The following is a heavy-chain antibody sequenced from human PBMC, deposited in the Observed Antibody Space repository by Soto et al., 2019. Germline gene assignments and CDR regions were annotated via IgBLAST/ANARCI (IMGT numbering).Heavy chain of an antibody. CDR3: ARRALGYCSGGSCSEDY. J-gene: IGHJ4*02. CDR1: GYTFTSYG. Sequence: QVQLVQSGAEVKKPGASVKVSCKASGYTFTSYGISWVRQAPGQGLEWMGWISAYNGNTNYAQKLQGSVTMTTDTSTSTAYMELRSLRSDDTAVYYCARRALGYCSGGSCSEDYWGQGTLVTVSS. CDR2: ISAYNGNT. D-gene: IGHD2-15*01. V-gene: IGHV1-18*01.